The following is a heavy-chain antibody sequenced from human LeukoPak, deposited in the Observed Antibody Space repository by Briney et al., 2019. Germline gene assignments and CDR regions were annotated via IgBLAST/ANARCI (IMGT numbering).Heavy chain of an antibody. V-gene: IGHV1-18*01. Sequence: ASVKVSCKASGYTFTSYGISWGRQAPGQGLEWMGWISAYNGNTNYAQKLQGRVTMTTDTSTSTAYMELRSLRSDDTAVYYCARDHIVLMVYAIQDYYYYMDVWGKGTTVTVSS. J-gene: IGHJ6*03. D-gene: IGHD2-8*01. CDR3: ARDHIVLMVYAIQDYYYYMDV. CDR2: ISAYNGNT. CDR1: GYTFTSYG.